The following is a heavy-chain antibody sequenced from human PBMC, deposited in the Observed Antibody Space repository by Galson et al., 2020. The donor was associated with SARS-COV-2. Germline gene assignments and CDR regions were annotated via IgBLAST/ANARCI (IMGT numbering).Heavy chain of an antibody. J-gene: IGHJ4*02. Sequence: ASETLSLTCTVSGASISSSDYYWSWIRQYPGEGLEWIGFIYYTGVTDYNPSLKSRVTISVDRSRDQFYLKLSSVTAADTAIYYCAREYEYGYRGIYFDDWGQGALVTVSS. V-gene: IGHV4-31*03. CDR1: GASISSSDYY. CDR2: IYYTGVT. CDR3: AREYEYGYRGIYFDD. D-gene: IGHD1-26*01.